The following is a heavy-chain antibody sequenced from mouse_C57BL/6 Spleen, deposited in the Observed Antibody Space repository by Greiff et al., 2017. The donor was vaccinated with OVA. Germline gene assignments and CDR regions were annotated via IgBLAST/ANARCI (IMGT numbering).Heavy chain of an antibody. Sequence: QVQLKESGAELVKPGASVKISCKASGYAFSSYWMNWVKQRPGKGLEWIGQIYPGDGDTNYNGKFKGKATLTADKSSSTAYMQLSSLTSEDSAVYFCARCDGYPYYFDYWGQGTTLTVSS. J-gene: IGHJ2*01. CDR3: ARCDGYPYYFDY. V-gene: IGHV1-80*01. CDR2: IYPGDGDT. D-gene: IGHD2-3*01. CDR1: GYAFSSYW.